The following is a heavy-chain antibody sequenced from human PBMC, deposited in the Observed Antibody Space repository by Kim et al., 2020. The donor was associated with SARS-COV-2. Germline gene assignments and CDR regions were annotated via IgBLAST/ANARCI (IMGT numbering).Heavy chain of an antibody. D-gene: IGHD6-19*01. CDR1: GFTFSSYA. Sequence: GGSLRLSCAASGFTFSSYAMSWVRQAPGKGLEWVSAISGSGGSTYYADSVKGRFTISRDNSKNTLYLQMNSLRAEYTAVYYCAKVGAVAGSAPLYYYYGMDVWGQGTTVTVSS. CDR3: AKVGAVAGSAPLYYYYGMDV. V-gene: IGHV3-23*01. CDR2: ISGSGGST. J-gene: IGHJ6*02.